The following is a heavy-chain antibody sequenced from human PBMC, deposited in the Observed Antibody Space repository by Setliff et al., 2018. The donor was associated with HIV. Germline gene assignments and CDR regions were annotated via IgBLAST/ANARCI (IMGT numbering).Heavy chain of an antibody. CDR2: ISYSGSAI. CDR1: GFTFSDYY. D-gene: IGHD1-26*01. Sequence: GGSLRLSCAGSGSGGSGFTFSDYYMSWVRQAPGKGLEWLSYISYSGSAIHYADSVKGRFTISRDNAKNSLYLQMNSLRAEDTAVYYCARDRVVGATLDPLDLWGQGTMVTVSS. J-gene: IGHJ3*01. V-gene: IGHV3-11*04. CDR3: ARDRVVGATLDPLDL.